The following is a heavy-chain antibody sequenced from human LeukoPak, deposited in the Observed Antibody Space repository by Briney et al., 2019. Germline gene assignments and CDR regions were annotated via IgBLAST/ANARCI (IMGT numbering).Heavy chain of an antibody. V-gene: IGHV4-39*07. Sequence: SETLSLTCTVSGGSISSSSYYWGWIRQPPGKGLEWIGSIYYSGSTYYNPSLKSRVTISIDTSKNQFSLKLSSVTAADTAVYYCARHGWHAWYFDLWSRGTLVTVSS. D-gene: IGHD6-19*01. J-gene: IGHJ2*01. CDR1: GGSISSSSYY. CDR3: ARHGWHAWYFDL. CDR2: IYYSGST.